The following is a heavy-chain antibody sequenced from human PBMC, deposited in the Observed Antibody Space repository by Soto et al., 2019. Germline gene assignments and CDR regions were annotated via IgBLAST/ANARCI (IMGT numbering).Heavy chain of an antibody. J-gene: IGHJ5*02. Sequence: QVQLQESGPGLVQPSETLSLTCTVSGAYVSSSSYYWSWIRQPLGKGLEWIGYIYYSGSTNYSPSLKGRVTISIDTSKNQFSLKLSSVTAADSAVYYCARSGYCSGGSCSFNWFDPWGQGTLVTVSS. V-gene: IGHV4-61*01. CDR2: IYYSGST. CDR3: ARSGYCSGGSCSFNWFDP. CDR1: GAYVSSSSYY. D-gene: IGHD2-15*01.